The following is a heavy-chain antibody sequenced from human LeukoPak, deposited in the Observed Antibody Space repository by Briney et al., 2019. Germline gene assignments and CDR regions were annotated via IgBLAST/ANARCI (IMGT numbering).Heavy chain of an antibody. CDR3: ARQWGRGSGSYLGY. D-gene: IGHD3-10*01. J-gene: IGHJ4*02. CDR1: GYSFTNYW. CDR2: IYPGDSDT. V-gene: IGHV5-51*01. Sequence: GESLKISCKGSGYSFTNYWIAWVRQMPGKGLEWMGVIYPGDSDTTYSPSFQGQVTISADKSISNAYLQWSSLRASDTAMYYCARQWGRGSGSYLGYWGQGTLVTVSS.